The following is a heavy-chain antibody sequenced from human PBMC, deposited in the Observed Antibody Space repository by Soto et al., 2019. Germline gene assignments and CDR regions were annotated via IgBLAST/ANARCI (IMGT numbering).Heavy chain of an antibody. V-gene: IGHV1-69*02. Sequence: ASVKASCKASGGTFSSYTISWVRQAPGQGLEWMGRIIPILGIANYAQKFQGRVTITADNAKNTLYLQMNSLRAEDTAVYYCARSDWFDPWGQGTLVTVSS. CDR1: GGTFSSYT. CDR2: IIPILGIA. CDR3: ARSDWFDP. J-gene: IGHJ5*02.